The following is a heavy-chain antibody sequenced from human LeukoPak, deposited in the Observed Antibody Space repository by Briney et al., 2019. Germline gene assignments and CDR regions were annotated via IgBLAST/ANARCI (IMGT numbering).Heavy chain of an antibody. CDR3: ATALRLEALDL. V-gene: IGHV1-24*01. D-gene: IGHD3-16*01. Sequence: ASVKVSCKVSGYTLTELSTHWVRQAPGKGLEWMGGFDPEDGERIYAQKFQDRVTMTEDTSTNTAYMELRSLRSEDTAMYYCATALRLEALDLWGHGTLVTVSS. CDR1: GYTLTELS. J-gene: IGHJ3*01. CDR2: FDPEDGER.